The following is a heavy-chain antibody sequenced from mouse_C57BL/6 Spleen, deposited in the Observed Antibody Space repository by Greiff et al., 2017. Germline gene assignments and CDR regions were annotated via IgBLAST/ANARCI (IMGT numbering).Heavy chain of an antibody. Sequence: QVQLQQSGAELARPGASVKLSCKASGYTFTSYGISWVKQRPGQGLEWIGEIYPRSGNTYYNEKFKGKATLTADKSSSTAYMELRSLTSEDSAVYFCARSRGSSPYWYFDVWGTGTTVTVSS. D-gene: IGHD1-1*01. J-gene: IGHJ1*03. CDR1: GYTFTSYG. CDR3: ARSRGSSPYWYFDV. V-gene: IGHV1-81*01. CDR2: IYPRSGNT.